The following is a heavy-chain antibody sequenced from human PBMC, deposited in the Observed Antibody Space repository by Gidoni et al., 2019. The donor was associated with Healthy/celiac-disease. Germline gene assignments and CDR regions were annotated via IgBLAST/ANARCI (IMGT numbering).Heavy chain of an antibody. V-gene: IGHV5-51*01. CDR2: IYPGDSDT. D-gene: IGHD3-3*01. J-gene: IGHJ4*02. CDR1: GYSFTSYW. Sequence: EVQLVQSGAEVKKPGESLKISCKGSGYSFTSYWIGWVRQMPGKGLEWMGIIYPGDSDTRYSPSFQGQVTISADKSISTAYLQWSSLKASDTAMYYCARRQKYYDFWSGLGYFDYWGQGTLVTVSS. CDR3: ARRQKYYDFWSGLGYFDY.